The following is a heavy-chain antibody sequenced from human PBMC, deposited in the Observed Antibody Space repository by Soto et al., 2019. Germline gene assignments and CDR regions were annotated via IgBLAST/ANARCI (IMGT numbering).Heavy chain of an antibody. D-gene: IGHD4-17*01. CDR2: LYPSGNT. V-gene: IGHV4-4*07. CDR1: GDSMSSSY. CDR3: ARETDHGDRYSFYYAMDV. Sequence: PSETLSLTCTVSGDSMSSSYWSWIRQPAGKGLEWVGRLYPSGNTNYNPSLRSRVTMSVDTSKNQFSLRLSSVTAADTAVYYCARETDHGDRYSFYYAMDVWGQGTTVTVSS. J-gene: IGHJ6*02.